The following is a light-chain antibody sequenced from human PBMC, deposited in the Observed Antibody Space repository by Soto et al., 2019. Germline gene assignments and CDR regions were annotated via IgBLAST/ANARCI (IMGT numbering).Light chain of an antibody. CDR1: QSVSSSY. Sequence: EIVLTQSPGTLSLSPGERATLSCRASQSVSSSYLAWYQQKPGQAPRLLIYGASSRATGIPDRFSGSGSGTDFTLTISRLEPEDLAVYYGQQYGSSPPVTFGQGTKVEI. V-gene: IGKV3-20*01. CDR3: QQYGSSPPVT. J-gene: IGKJ1*01. CDR2: GAS.